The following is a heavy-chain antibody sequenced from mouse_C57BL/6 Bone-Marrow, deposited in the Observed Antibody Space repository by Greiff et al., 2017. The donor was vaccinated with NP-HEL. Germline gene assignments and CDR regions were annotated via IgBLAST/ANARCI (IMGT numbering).Heavy chain of an antibody. V-gene: IGHV1-47*01. CDR1: GYTFTTYP. CDR3: AINWDGYYFDY. J-gene: IGHJ2*01. D-gene: IGHD4-1*01. CDR2: FHPYNDDT. Sequence: QVHVKQSGAELVKPGASVKMSCKASGYTFTTYPIEWMKQNHGKSLEWIGNFHPYNDDTKYNEKFKGKATLTVEKSSSTVYLELSRLTSDDSAVYYCAINWDGYYFDYWGQGTTLTVSS.